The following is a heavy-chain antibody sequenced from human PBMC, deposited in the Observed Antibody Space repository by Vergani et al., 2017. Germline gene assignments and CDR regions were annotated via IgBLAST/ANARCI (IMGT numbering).Heavy chain of an antibody. Sequence: QVQLVQSGAEVKKPGASVKVSCKASGYTFTSYAMHWVRQAPGQGLEWMGWINAGNGNTKYSQKFQGRVTITRDTSASTAYIELSSLRSEDTAVYYCARGGSSRRYYYYYYMDVWGKGTTVTVSS. CDR1: GYTFTSYA. CDR2: INAGNGNT. V-gene: IGHV1-3*01. CDR3: ARGGSSRRYYYYYYMDV. D-gene: IGHD6-6*01. J-gene: IGHJ6*03.